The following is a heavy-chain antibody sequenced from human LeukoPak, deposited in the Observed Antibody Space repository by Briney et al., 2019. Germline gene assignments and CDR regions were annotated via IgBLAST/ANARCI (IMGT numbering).Heavy chain of an antibody. CDR1: GYTLTQLS. V-gene: IGHV1-24*01. D-gene: IGHD4-17*01. CDR2: FDPEDGET. J-gene: IGHJ6*02. Sequence: ASVKVSRMVSGYTLTQLSMHWVRQAPGKGREGMGGFDPEDGETIYAQKFQGRVTMTGDTSTDTAYMELSSLRSEDTAVYYCATVRSDYGDYYYYYGMDVWGQGTTVTVSS. CDR3: ATVRSDYGDYYYYYGMDV.